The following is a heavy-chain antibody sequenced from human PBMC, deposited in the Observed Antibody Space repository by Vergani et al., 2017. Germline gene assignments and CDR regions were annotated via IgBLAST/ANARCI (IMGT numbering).Heavy chain of an antibody. Sequence: QVQLVQSGAEVKKPGASVKVSCKASGYTFSTYGISWVRQAPGQGLEWMGWISAYNGNTNYPEKFQGRLTMTTDTSTRTAYMELRSLRSDDTAVYYCARYCPGGGGDCAAGWYFDLWGRGTLVTVSS. J-gene: IGHJ2*01. V-gene: IGHV1-18*01. CDR3: ARYCPGGGGDCAAGWYFDL. D-gene: IGHD2-21*02. CDR2: ISAYNGNT. CDR1: GYTFSTYG.